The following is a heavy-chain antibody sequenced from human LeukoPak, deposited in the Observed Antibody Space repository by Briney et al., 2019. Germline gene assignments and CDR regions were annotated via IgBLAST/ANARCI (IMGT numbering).Heavy chain of an antibody. CDR2: VNHSGST. V-gene: IGHV4-34*01. Sequence: SEALSLTCALYRGSFSGYYWSWIRQPPRKGVEWIGEVNHSGSTNYDPSLKGRVTISVDTSKNQFSLKLSSLTAADTAVYYCARGHPFDPWGQGTLVTVSS. CDR1: RGSFSGYY. CDR3: ARGHPFDP. J-gene: IGHJ5*02.